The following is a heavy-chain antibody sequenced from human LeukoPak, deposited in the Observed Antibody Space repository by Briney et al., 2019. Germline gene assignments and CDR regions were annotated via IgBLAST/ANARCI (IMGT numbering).Heavy chain of an antibody. CDR2: ISGDGGNT. J-gene: IGHJ4*02. CDR3: AKDGAYINYQYYFDS. V-gene: IGHV3-23*01. Sequence: PGGSLRLSCAASEFTFRSYAMNWVRQAPGKGLEWVSVISGDGGNTYNADSVKGRFTISRDNSKTTLSLQMNSLRVEDTAVYYCAKDGAYINYQYYFDSWGRGTLVTVSS. D-gene: IGHD4-11*01. CDR1: EFTFRSYA.